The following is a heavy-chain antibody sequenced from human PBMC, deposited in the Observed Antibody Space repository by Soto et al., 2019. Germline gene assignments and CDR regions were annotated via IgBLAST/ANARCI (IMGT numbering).Heavy chain of an antibody. V-gene: IGHV1-46*01. CDR2: INPTTTTT. CDR3: ARVGAYCVSTSCHDY. D-gene: IGHD2-2*01. Sequence: GASVKVSCKASENTFSTYSLHWVRQAPGQGLEWMGVINPTTTTTTDAQKLQGRVTMTTDTSTSTAYMELRSLRSDDTAVYYCARVGAYCVSTSCHDYWGQGTLVTVSS. CDR1: ENTFSTYS. J-gene: IGHJ4*02.